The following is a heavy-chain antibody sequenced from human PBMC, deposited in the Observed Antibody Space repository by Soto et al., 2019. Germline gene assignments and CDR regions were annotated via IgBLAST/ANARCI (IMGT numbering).Heavy chain of an antibody. V-gene: IGHV1-8*01. J-gene: IGHJ6*02. D-gene: IGHD3-9*01. CDR1: GYTSTSYD. CDR2: MNPNSGNT. CDR3: ARARTKRLVILKRYYYYGMDV. Sequence: ASVKVSCKASGYTSTSYDINWVRQATGQGLEWMGWMNPNSGNTGYAQKFQGRVTMTRNTSISTAYMELSSLRSEDTAVYYCARARTKRLVILKRYYYYGMDVWGQGTTVTV.